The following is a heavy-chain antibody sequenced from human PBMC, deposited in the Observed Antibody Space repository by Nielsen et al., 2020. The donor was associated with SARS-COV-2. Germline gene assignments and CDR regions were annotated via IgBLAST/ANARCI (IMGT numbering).Heavy chain of an antibody. CDR1: GFTFGDYA. CDR3: TRVPKTTVTTSYYYYGMDV. Sequence: GGSLRLSCTASGFTFGDYAMSWVRQAPGKGLEWVGFIRSKAYGGTTEYAASVKGRFTISRDDSKSIAYLQMNSLKTEDTAVYYCTRVPKTTVTTSYYYYGMDVWGQGTTVTVSS. D-gene: IGHD4-11*01. CDR2: IRSKAYGGTT. V-gene: IGHV3-49*04. J-gene: IGHJ6*02.